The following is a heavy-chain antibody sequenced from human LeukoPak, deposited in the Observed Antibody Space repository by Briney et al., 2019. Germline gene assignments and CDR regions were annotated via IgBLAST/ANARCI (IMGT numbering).Heavy chain of an antibody. J-gene: IGHJ4*02. CDR2: INTSGGST. V-gene: IGHV1-46*01. CDR3: ARDRHSGYDCYFDY. Sequence: GASVKVSCKASGYTFTSYYMHWVRQAPGQGLGWMGIINTSGGSTSYAQKFQGRVTMTRDTSTSTVYMERSSLRSEDTAVYYCARDRHSGYDCYFDYGGQGTLVTVSS. CDR1: GYTFTSYY. D-gene: IGHD5-12*01.